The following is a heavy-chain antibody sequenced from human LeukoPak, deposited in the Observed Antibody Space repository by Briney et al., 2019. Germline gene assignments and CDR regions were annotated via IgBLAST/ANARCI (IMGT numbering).Heavy chain of an antibody. Sequence: GGSLRLSCAASGFTFSSYGMHWVRQAPGKGLEWVAFIRYDGSNKYYADSVKGRFTISRDNSKNTLYLQMNSLRAEDTAVYYCAKDGIYYYYYMDVWGKGTTVTVSS. CDR2: IRYDGSNK. V-gene: IGHV3-30*02. CDR3: AKDGIYYYYYMDV. J-gene: IGHJ6*03. CDR1: GFTFSSYG.